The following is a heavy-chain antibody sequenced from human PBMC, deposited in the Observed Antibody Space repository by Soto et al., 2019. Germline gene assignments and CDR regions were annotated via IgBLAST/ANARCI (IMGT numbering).Heavy chain of an antibody. J-gene: IGHJ6*02. Sequence: GESLKISCKGSGYSFTSYWISWVRQMPGKGMEWMGRFDPSDSYTNYSPSFQGHVTISADKSISTAYLQWSSLKASDTAMYYCARHPQASNYDIVPSGSYYCGMVFRGQGTTVTVSS. D-gene: IGHD3-9*01. CDR3: ARHPQASNYDIVPSGSYYCGMVF. V-gene: IGHV5-10-1*01. CDR2: FDPSDSYT. CDR1: GYSFTSYW.